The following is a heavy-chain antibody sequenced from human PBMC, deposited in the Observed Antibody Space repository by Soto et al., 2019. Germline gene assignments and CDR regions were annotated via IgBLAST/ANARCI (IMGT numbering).Heavy chain of an antibody. V-gene: IGHV3-74*01. CDR2: INSDGSSA. J-gene: IGHJ6*02. CDR3: VIAHRYGMDV. CDR1: GFTFSSYW. Sequence: EVPLVESGGGLVQPGGSLRLSCAASGFTFSSYWMHWVRQAPGNGLVWLSRINSDGSSATYADSVKGRFTISRDKAKRTLYLQMNILRAEDTAMYYCVIAHRYGMDVWGQGITVTVSS.